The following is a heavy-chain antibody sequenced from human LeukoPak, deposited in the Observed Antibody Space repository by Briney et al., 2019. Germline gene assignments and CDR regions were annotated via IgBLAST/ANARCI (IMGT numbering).Heavy chain of an antibody. J-gene: IGHJ4*02. CDR1: GFSFSGHW. CDR2: ISPTGSTT. D-gene: IGHD6-13*01. Sequence: GGSLRLSCAASGFSFSGHWMHWARQLPGKGLVWVSRISPTGSTTSYADPVKGRFTVSRDNAKNTLYLQVNNLRAEDTAVYYCARGPSSNWSGLDFWGQGTLLTVSS. V-gene: IGHV3-74*01. CDR3: ARGPSSNWSGLDF.